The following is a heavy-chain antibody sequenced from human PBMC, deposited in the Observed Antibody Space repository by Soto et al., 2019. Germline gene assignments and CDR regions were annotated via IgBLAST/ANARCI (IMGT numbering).Heavy chain of an antibody. CDR1: GFTFTSSA. D-gene: IGHD3-22*01. Sequence: SVKVSCKASGFTFTSSAVQWVRQARGQRLEWIGWIVVGSGNTNYAQKFQERVTITRDMSTSTAYMELSSLRSEDTAVYYCARPIQYYFDTSAQSAWFDPWGQGTLVTVS. CDR3: ARPIQYYFDTSAQSAWFDP. J-gene: IGHJ5*02. CDR2: IVVGSGNT. V-gene: IGHV1-58*01.